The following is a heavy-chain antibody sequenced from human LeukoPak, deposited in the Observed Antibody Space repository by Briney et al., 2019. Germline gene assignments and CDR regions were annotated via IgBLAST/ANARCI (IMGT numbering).Heavy chain of an antibody. CDR2: ISWNSGSI. CDR3: AKVVGDPPGAFDI. Sequence: HWVRQAPGXXXEWVSGISWNSGSIGYADSVKGRFTISRDNAKNSLYLQMNSLRAEDTALYYCAKVVGDPPGAFDIWGQGTMVTVSS. D-gene: IGHD1-26*01. J-gene: IGHJ3*02. V-gene: IGHV3-9*01.